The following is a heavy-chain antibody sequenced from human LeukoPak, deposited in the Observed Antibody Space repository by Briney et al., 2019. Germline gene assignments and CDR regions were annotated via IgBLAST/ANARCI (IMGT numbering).Heavy chain of an antibody. CDR3: ARGQQLALDAFDI. V-gene: IGHV1-2*02. D-gene: IGHD6-13*01. CDR1: GYTFTGYY. CDR2: INPNSGGT. J-gene: IGHJ3*02. Sequence: GASVKVSCKASGYTFTGYYMHWVRQAPGQGLEWMGWINPNSGGTSYAQKFQGRVTMTRDMSTSTVYMELSSLRSEDTAVYYCARGQQLALDAFDIWGQGTMVTVSS.